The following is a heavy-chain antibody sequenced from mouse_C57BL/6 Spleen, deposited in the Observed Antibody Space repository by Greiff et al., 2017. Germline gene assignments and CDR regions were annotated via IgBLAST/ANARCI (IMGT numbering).Heavy chain of an antibody. CDR2: IRNKANGYTT. D-gene: IGHD4-1*02. CDR3: ASSNWAGYFDY. CDR1: GFTFTDYY. V-gene: IGHV7-3*01. Sequence: EVKLVESGGGLVQPGGSLSLSCAASGFTFTDYYMSWVRQPPGKALEWLGFIRNKANGYTTEYSASVKGRFTISRDNSQSILYLQMNALRAEDSATYYCASSNWAGYFDYWGQGTTLTVSS. J-gene: IGHJ2*01.